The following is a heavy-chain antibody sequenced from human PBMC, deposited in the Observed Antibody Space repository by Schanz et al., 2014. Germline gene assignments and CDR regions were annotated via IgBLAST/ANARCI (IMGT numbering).Heavy chain of an antibody. CDR2: ISHSGGSK. CDR3: AKGMGYCSGGTCYDYYYYGLDV. J-gene: IGHJ6*02. D-gene: IGHD2-15*01. V-gene: IGHV3-23*04. CDR1: GFTLSSYG. Sequence: VQLVESGGGVVQPGRSLRLSCAAYGFTLSSYGMHWVRQAPGKGLEWVSSISHSGGSKYYADSVKGRFTISRDNSENTLYLQMNSLSADDTAVFYCAKGMGYCSGGTCYDYYYYGLDVWGQGTTVTVSS.